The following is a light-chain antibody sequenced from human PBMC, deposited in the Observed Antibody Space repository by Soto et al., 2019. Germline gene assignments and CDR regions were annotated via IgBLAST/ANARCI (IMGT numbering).Light chain of an antibody. CDR1: QSISSW. CDR2: DAS. V-gene: IGKV1-5*01. Sequence: DIQMTQSPSTLSASVGDRVTITCRASQSISSWLAWYQQKPGKAPKLLIYDASSLESGVPSRFSGSGSGTEFTLTISSLQPDDFATYYCQQYNSDSHTFGQGTKLEIK. CDR3: QQYNSDSHT. J-gene: IGKJ2*01.